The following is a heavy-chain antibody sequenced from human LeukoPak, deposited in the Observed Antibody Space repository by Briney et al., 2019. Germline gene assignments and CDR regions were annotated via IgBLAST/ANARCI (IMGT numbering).Heavy chain of an antibody. CDR1: GYTFTSYG. CDR3: ASDYGDNASGAFDI. D-gene: IGHD4-17*01. CDR2: INPSGGST. V-gene: IGHV1-46*01. J-gene: IGHJ3*02. Sequence: ASVKVSCKASGYTFTSYGINWVRQAPGQGLEWMGIINPSGGSTSYAQKFQGRVTMTRDMSTSTVYMELSSLRSEDTAVYYCASDYGDNASGAFDIWGQGTMVTVSS.